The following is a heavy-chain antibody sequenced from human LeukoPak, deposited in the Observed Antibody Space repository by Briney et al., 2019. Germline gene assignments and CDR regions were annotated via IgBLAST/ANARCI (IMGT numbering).Heavy chain of an antibody. V-gene: IGHV4-39*02. CDR3: ARDMIDAFDT. CDR2: IYYSGST. CDR1: GGSISSSSYY. J-gene: IGHJ3*02. D-gene: IGHD3-22*01. Sequence: SETLSLTCTVSGGSISSSSYYWGWIRQPPGKGLEWIGSIYYSGSTYYNPSLKSRVTISVDTSKNQFSLKLSSVTAADTAVYYCARDMIDAFDTWGQGTMVTVSS.